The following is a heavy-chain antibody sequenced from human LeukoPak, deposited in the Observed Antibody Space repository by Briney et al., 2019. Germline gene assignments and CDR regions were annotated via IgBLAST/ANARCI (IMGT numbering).Heavy chain of an antibody. V-gene: IGHV3-21*01. J-gene: IGHJ1*01. CDR1: GFTFSSYS. Sequence: PGGSLRLSCAASGFTFSSYSMNWVRQAPGKGLEWVSSISNDANYIYYADPLKGRFTVSRDNAKNSLYLELNNLAVEDTAIYYCTTPAAGPRAEYSQYWGQGTLVTVSS. D-gene: IGHD6-13*01. CDR3: TTPAAGPRAEYSQY. CDR2: ISNDANYI.